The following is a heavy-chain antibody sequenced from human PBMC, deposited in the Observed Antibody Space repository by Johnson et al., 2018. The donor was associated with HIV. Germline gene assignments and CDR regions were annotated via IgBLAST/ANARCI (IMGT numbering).Heavy chain of an antibody. CDR3: AKASDGTWQHAFDI. CDR2: IYSGGST. Sequence: MQLVESGGGLVKPGGSLRLSCAVSGFTFSSYGMHWVRQAPGKGLEWVSVIYSGGSTYYADSVKGRFTISRDNSKNTLYLQMNSLRAEDTAVYYCAKASDGTWQHAFDIWGQGTMVTVSS. D-gene: IGHD2-21*02. J-gene: IGHJ3*02. CDR1: GFTFSSYG. V-gene: IGHV3-66*01.